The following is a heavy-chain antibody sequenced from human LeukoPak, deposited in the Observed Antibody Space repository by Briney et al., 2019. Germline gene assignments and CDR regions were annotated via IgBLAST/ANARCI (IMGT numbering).Heavy chain of an antibody. D-gene: IGHD6-6*01. J-gene: IGHJ4*02. CDR3: ARTLGIAARSDY. Sequence: PGGSLRLSCAASGFTFSTYSMTWVRQAPGKGLEWVSSISSSSSYIYYADSVKGRFTISRDNAKNSLYLQMNSLRAEDTAVYYCARTLGIAARSDYWGQGTLVTVSS. CDR1: GFTFSTYS. CDR2: ISSSSSYI. V-gene: IGHV3-21*01.